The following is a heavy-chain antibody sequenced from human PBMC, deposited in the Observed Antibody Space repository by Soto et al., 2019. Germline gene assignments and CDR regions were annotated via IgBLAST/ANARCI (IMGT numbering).Heavy chain of an antibody. V-gene: IGHV4-59*08. CDR2: IYYSGST. Sequence: SETLSLTCTVSGGSISSYYWSWIRQPPGKGLEWIGYIYYSGSTNYNPSLKSRVTISVDTSKNQFSLKLSSVTAADTAVYYCARLGYDFWSGYFRVGASYYYYMDVWGKGTTVTVSS. CDR1: GGSISSYY. CDR3: ARLGYDFWSGYFRVGASYYYYMDV. J-gene: IGHJ6*03. D-gene: IGHD3-3*01.